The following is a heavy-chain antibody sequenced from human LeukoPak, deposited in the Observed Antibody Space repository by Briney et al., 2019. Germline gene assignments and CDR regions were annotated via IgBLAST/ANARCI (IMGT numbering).Heavy chain of an antibody. V-gene: IGHV3-7*01. CDR2: IKQDGSEK. Sequence: PGGSLRLSCAASGFTFSRYWMSWVRQAPEKGLEWVANIKQDGSEKYYVDSVKGRFTISRDNAKNSLYLQMNSLRAEDTAVYYCAREVWFGEFYPAFDYWGQGTLVTVSS. CDR1: GFTFSRYW. J-gene: IGHJ4*02. CDR3: AREVWFGEFYPAFDY. D-gene: IGHD3-10*01.